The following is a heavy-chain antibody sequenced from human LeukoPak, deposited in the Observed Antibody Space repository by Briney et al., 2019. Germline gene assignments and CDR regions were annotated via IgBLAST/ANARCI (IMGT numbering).Heavy chain of an antibody. D-gene: IGHD3-22*01. Sequence: SETLSLTCTVSGASISSDNWWTWVRQPPGKGLEWIGEMYHSGSTNLNPSLQSRVTISVDTSKNQFSLKLSSVTAADTAVYYCARDVRYYYDSSGPSGNWFDPWGQGTLVTVSS. J-gene: IGHJ5*02. CDR3: ARDVRYYYDSSGPSGNWFDP. CDR1: GASISSDNW. V-gene: IGHV4-4*02. CDR2: MYHSGST.